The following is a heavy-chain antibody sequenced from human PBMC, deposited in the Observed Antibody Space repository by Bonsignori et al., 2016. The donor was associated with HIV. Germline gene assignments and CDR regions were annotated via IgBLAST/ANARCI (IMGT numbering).Heavy chain of an antibody. Sequence: WVRQAPGQGLEWMGMIKPSFGGTIYAERFQGKVIMTRDTSTSTVYMEMRNLRSEDTAMYYCARNVASGFDSWGQGTLVTVSS. D-gene: IGHD3-10*01. CDR3: ARNVASGFDS. CDR2: IKPSFGGT. V-gene: IGHV1-46*01. J-gene: IGHJ4*02.